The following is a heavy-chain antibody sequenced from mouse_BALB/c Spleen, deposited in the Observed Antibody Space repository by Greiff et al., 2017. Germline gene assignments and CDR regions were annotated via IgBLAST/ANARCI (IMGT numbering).Heavy chain of an antibody. Sequence: EVKVVESGGGLVQPGGSRKLSCAASGFTFSSFGMHWVRQAPEKGLEWVAYISSGSSTIYYADTVKGRFTISRDNPKNTLFLQMTSLRSEDTAMYYCARLGDGYSSFDVWGAGTTVTVSS. CDR1: GFTFSSFG. V-gene: IGHV5-17*02. CDR2: ISSGSSTI. CDR3: ARLGDGYSSFDV. J-gene: IGHJ1*01. D-gene: IGHD2-3*01.